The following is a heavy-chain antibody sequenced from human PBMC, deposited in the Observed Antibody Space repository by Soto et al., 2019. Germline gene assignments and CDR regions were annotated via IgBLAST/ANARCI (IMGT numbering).Heavy chain of an antibody. CDR1: GYIFTSYW. V-gene: IGHV5-51*01. CDR2: IYPGYSDT. D-gene: IGHD3-16*02. Sequence: GXSLKLCCKCSGYIFTSYWIGWLRQVPWKGLEWMGIIYPGYSDTIYSPSFQGQVTISADKSISTAYLHLSSLKASDTAMYYCATGGDYSYTSLYYYYYGMDVWGQGTKVTVYS. J-gene: IGHJ6*02. CDR3: ATGGDYSYTSLYYYYYGMDV.